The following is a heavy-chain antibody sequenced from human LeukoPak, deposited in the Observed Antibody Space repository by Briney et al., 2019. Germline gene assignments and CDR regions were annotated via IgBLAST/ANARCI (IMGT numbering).Heavy chain of an antibody. V-gene: IGHV4-59*08. CDR2: IYYSGST. CDR1: GGSISSYY. D-gene: IGHD5-12*01. CDR3: ARRRGYSGYEYYFDY. J-gene: IGHJ4*02. Sequence: PSETLSLTCTVSGGSISSYYWSWIRRPPGKGLEWIGYIYYSGSTNYNPSLKSRVTISVDTSKNQFSLKLSSVTAADTAVYYCARRRGYSGYEYYFDYWGQGTLVTVSS.